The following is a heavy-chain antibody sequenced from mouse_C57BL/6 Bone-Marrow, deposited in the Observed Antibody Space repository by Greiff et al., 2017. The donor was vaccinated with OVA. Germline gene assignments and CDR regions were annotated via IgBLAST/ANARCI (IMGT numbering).Heavy chain of an antibody. V-gene: IGHV1-81*01. CDR2: IYPRSGNT. Sequence: VKLMESGAELARPGASVKLSCKASGYTFTSYGISWVKQRTGQGLEWIGEIYPRSGNTYYNEKFKGKATLTADKSSSTAYMELRSLTSEDSAVYFCARGGYGYDGPFAYWGQGTLVTVSA. CDR1: GYTFTSYG. D-gene: IGHD2-2*01. J-gene: IGHJ3*01. CDR3: ARGGYGYDGPFAY.